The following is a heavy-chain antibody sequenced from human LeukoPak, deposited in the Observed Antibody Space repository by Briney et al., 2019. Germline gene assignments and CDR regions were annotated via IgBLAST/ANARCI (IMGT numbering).Heavy chain of an antibody. D-gene: IGHD2-2*01. J-gene: IGHJ5*02. Sequence: ASVKVSCKASGYTFTSYGISWVRQAPGQGLEWMGWISAYNGNTNYAQKLQGRVTMTTDTSTSTAYMELRSLRSDDTAVYYCARGVGEGVVVPAAIGNWSDPWGQGTLVTVSS. CDR1: GYTFTSYG. V-gene: IGHV1-18*01. CDR3: ARGVGEGVVVPAAIGNWSDP. CDR2: ISAYNGNT.